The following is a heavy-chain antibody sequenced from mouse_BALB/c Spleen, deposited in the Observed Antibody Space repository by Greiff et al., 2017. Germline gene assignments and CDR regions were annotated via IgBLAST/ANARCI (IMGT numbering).Heavy chain of an antibody. CDR1: GYSFTGYY. CDR2: ISCSNGAT. V-gene: IGHV1S34*01. Sequence: LVKTGASVKISCKASGYSFTGYYMHWVKQSHGKSLEWIGYISCSNGATSYNPKFKGKATFTVDTSSSTAYMQFNSLTSEDTAVYYCARGGGGPFDYWGQGTTLTVSA. J-gene: IGHJ2*01. CDR3: ARGGGGPFDY.